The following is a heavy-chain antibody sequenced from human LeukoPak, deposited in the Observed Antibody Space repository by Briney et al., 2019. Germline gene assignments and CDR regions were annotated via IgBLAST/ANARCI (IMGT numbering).Heavy chain of an antibody. V-gene: IGHV4-34*01. CDR1: GGSFSGYY. J-gene: IGHJ4*02. D-gene: IGHD2-15*01. CDR3: ARTYCSGGSCYKWRPQPKYYFDY. Sequence: SETLSLTCAVYGGSFSGYYWSWIRQPPGKGLEWIVEINHSGSTNYNPSLKSRVTISVDTSKNQFSLKLSSVTAADTAVYYCARTYCSGGSCYKWRPQPKYYFDYWGQGTLVTVSS. CDR2: INHSGST.